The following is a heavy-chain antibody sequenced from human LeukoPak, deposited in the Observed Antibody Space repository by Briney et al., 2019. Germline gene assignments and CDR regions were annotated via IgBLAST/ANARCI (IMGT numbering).Heavy chain of an antibody. D-gene: IGHD6-13*01. V-gene: IGHV3-64*05. Sequence: PGGSLRLSCSASGFTFSSYAMHWVRQAPGKGLEYVSAISSNGGSTYYADSVKGRFTISRDNSKNTLYVQMSSLRAEDTAVYYCVKKRSSSSWYYFDYWGQGTLVTVSS. CDR3: VKKRSSSSWYYFDY. J-gene: IGHJ4*02. CDR2: ISSNGGST. CDR1: GFTFSSYA.